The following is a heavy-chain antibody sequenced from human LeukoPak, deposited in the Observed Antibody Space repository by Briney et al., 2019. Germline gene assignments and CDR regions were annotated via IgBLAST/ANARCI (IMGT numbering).Heavy chain of an antibody. V-gene: IGHV3-74*01. Sequence: GGSLRLSCTASRFTFSSYWMHWVCQAPGKGLVWVSRINSDGSITDYADSVKGRFTISRDNAKNTLYLQMDSLRAEDTGVYYCARYYYDILTGFGPYYFDYWGQGTLVTVSS. CDR3: ARYYYDILTGFGPYYFDY. CDR1: RFTFSSYW. J-gene: IGHJ4*02. CDR2: INSDGSIT. D-gene: IGHD3-9*01.